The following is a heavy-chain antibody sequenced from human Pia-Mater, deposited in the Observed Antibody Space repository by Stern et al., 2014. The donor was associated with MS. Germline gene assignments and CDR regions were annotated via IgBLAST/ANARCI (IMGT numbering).Heavy chain of an antibody. CDR3: ARDGRHTDNYGLDV. Sequence: QVQLVQSGAEVKKPGSSVKVSCKASGGTFNVYAINWLRQAPGQGLEWMGGIIPIFGTANYAQKFQGRVTITADESTRTSSMQLSSLRYDDTAVYYCARDGRHTDNYGLDVWGQGTRVTVSS. D-gene: IGHD3-9*01. CDR1: GGTFNVYA. CDR2: IIPIFGTA. V-gene: IGHV1-69*01. J-gene: IGHJ6*02.